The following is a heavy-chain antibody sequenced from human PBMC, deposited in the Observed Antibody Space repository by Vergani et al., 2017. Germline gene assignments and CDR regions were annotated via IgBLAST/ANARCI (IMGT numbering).Heavy chain of an antibody. J-gene: IGHJ3*02. V-gene: IGHV3-74*01. CDR3: ARDRCSSTSCYRDAFDI. D-gene: IGHD2-2*01. CDR2: INSDGSST. Sequence: EVQLVESGGGLVQPGGSLRLSCAASGFTFSSYWMHWVCQAPGKGLVWVSRINSDGSSTSYADSVKGRFTISRDNAKNTLYLQMNSLRAEDTAVYYCARDRCSSTSCYRDAFDIWGQGTMVTVSS. CDR1: GFTFSSYW.